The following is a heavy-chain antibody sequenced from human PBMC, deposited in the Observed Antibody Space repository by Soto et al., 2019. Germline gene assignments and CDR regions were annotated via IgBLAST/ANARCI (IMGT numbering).Heavy chain of an antibody. V-gene: IGHV1-58*01. CDR2: VVVGSNNT. D-gene: IGHD4-17*01. CDR3: AAEIDDYADFNQ. J-gene: IGHJ4*02. Sequence: SVKVSCKTSGFTFSKSSVQWMRQARGQRLEWIGWVVVGSNNTRYAQNFQDRVTITRDMSTSTSYMELSSLTSEDTAVYFCAAEIDDYADFNQWGQGTPVTVSS. CDR1: GFTFSKSS.